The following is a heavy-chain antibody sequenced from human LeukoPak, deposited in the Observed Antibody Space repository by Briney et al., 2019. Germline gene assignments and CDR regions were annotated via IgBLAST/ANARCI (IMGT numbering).Heavy chain of an antibody. CDR1: GFTFSDYY. CDR2: ISSSGSML. D-gene: IGHD6-13*01. Sequence: GGSLRLSCTVSGFTFSDYYMSWVRQAPGKGLEWVSYISSSGSMLHYADSVEGRFTISRDNAKNSLYLQMSSLRVEDTAVYYCTRRPYSSSWYYFDYWGQGTLVTVPS. CDR3: TRRPYSSSWYYFDY. J-gene: IGHJ4*02. V-gene: IGHV3-11*04.